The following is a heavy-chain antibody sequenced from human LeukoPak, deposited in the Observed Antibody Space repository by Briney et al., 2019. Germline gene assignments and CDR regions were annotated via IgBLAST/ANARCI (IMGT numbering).Heavy chain of an antibody. CDR2: IYYSGST. CDR1: GGSISGSNYY. CDR3: ARPSTIFGLVIPY. Sequence: SETLSLTCTVSGGSISGSNYYWGWIRQPPGKGLEWIGSIYYSGSTYYNPSLKTRATISVDTSENQFSLKLSSVTAADTAVYYCARPSTIFGLVIPYWGQGTLVTVSS. V-gene: IGHV4-39*01. D-gene: IGHD3/OR15-3a*01. J-gene: IGHJ4*02.